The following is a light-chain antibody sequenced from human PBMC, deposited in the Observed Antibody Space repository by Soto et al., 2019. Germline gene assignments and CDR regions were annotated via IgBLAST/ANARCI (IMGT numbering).Light chain of an antibody. V-gene: IGKV3D-15*01. CDR3: QHRMNWPLT. Sequence: EIVMTQSPATLSVSPGERATLSCRASQSVSNNLAWYKQKSGQAPRLLIYGASIRATGIPARFSGSGSGTDFTLTISSLQSEDFAVYYCQHRMNWPLTFGQGTRLEIK. CDR1: QSVSNN. CDR2: GAS. J-gene: IGKJ5*01.